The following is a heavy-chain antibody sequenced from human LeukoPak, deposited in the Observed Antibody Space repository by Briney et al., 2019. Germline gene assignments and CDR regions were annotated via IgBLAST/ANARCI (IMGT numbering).Heavy chain of an antibody. V-gene: IGHV4-59*08. D-gene: IGHD2-15*01. J-gene: IGHJ4*02. CDR3: ARRYCSGGSCYFDY. CDR1: GGSISSYY. Sequence: SETLSLTCTVSGGSISSYYWSWIRQPPGKGLEWIGYIYYSGSTYYNPSLESRVTISVDTSKNQFSLKLSSVTAADTAVYYCARRYCSGGSCYFDYWGQGTLVTVSS. CDR2: IYYSGST.